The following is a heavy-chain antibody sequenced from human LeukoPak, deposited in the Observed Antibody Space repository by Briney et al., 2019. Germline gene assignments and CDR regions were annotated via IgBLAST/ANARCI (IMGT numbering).Heavy chain of an antibody. CDR2: IGGSNGIT. J-gene: IGHJ4*02. CDR3: ARNENSGWGYFDY. Sequence: GGSLRLSCAASRFTFNSYAMSWVHQAPGKGLEWVSVIGGSNGITFYVGSVKGRFTISRDNSKDTLYLQMNSLRAEDTAVYYCARNENSGWGYFDYWGQGTLVTVSS. D-gene: IGHD5-12*01. CDR1: RFTFNSYA. V-gene: IGHV3-23*01.